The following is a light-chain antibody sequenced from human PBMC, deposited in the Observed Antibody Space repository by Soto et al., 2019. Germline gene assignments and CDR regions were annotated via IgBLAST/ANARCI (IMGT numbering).Light chain of an antibody. CDR1: QSVSSSY. J-gene: IGKJ3*01. CDR3: QQYYSYPRT. CDR2: GAS. Sequence: EIVLTQSPGTLSLSPGERATLSCRASQSVSSSYLAWYQQKPGQAPRLLIYGASSRATGIPDRFSGSGSGTDFTLTISSLESEDFATYYCQQYYSYPRTFGPGTKVDIK. V-gene: IGKV3-20*01.